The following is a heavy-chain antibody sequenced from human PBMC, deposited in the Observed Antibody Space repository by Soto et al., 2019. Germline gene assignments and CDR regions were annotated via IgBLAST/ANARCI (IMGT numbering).Heavy chain of an antibody. CDR1: GYTFTSYG. CDR2: ISAYNGNT. V-gene: IGHV1-18*01. Sequence: ASVKVSCKASGYTFTSYGISWVRQAPGQGLEWMGWISAYNGNTNYAQKLQGRVTMTRNTSTSTAYMELSSLRSEDAAVYYCARGLRYCSSTSCLYYFDYWGQGTLVTVSS. J-gene: IGHJ4*02. CDR3: ARGLRYCSSTSCLYYFDY. D-gene: IGHD2-2*01.